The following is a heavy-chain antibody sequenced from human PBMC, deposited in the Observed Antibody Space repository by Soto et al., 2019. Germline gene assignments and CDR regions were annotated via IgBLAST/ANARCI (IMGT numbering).Heavy chain of an antibody. CDR3: AKAGTIFGVVMNNWFDP. CDR2: INGNDGST. J-gene: IGHJ5*02. CDR1: GFTLSSYA. V-gene: IGHV3-23*01. D-gene: IGHD3-3*01. Sequence: EVQLLESGGGLVQPGGSLRLTCAASGFTLSSYAMSWVRQAPGKGLEWVSTINGNDGSTYYADSVKGRFTISRDNSKNTLYLQMNSLRVEDTAVYYCAKAGTIFGVVMNNWFDPWGQGTLVTVSS.